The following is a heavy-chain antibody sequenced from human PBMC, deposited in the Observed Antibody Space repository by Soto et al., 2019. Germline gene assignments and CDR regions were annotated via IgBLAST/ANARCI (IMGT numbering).Heavy chain of an antibody. V-gene: IGHV1-69*13. Sequence: GASVKLSCKASGCTFSSYAISWVRQAPGQGLEWMGGIIPIFGTANYAQKFQGRVTITADESTSTAYMELSSLRPEDTAVYYCARERISIAVAGPYYFDYWGQGTLVTVSS. CDR1: GCTFSSYA. CDR3: ARERISIAVAGPYYFDY. CDR2: IIPIFGTA. D-gene: IGHD6-19*01. J-gene: IGHJ4*02.